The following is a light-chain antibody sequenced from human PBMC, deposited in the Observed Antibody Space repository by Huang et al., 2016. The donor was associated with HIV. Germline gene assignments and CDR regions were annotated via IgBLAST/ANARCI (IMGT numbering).Light chain of an antibody. CDR3: HQYYRSPWT. Sequence: DIVMTQSPDSLAVSLGERATINCKSSQTVLYSSNNQNYLAWYQKKPGQPPKLLIYGASTRESGVPDRFSGSGSGTDFTLTISSLQAADVAVYYCHQYYRSPWTFGQGTKVEIK. V-gene: IGKV4-1*01. J-gene: IGKJ1*01. CDR1: QTVLYSSNNQNY. CDR2: GAS.